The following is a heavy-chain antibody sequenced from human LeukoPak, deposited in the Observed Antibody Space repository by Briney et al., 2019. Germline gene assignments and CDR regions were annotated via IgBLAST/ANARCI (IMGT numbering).Heavy chain of an antibody. CDR1: GFTFDDYG. CDR2: INWNGGST. V-gene: IGHV3-20*04. J-gene: IGHJ3*02. Sequence: GGSLRLSCAASGFTFDDYGMSWVRQAPGKGLEWVSGINWNGGSTGYADSVKGRFTISRDNAKNSLYLQMNSLRAEDTALYYCAREDGYCSSTSCYTSAFDIWGQGTMVTVSS. D-gene: IGHD2-2*01. CDR3: AREDGYCSSTSCYTSAFDI.